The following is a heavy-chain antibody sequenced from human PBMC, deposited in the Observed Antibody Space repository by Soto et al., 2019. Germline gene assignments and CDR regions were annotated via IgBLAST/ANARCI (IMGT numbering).Heavy chain of an antibody. CDR3: AMLRAFCGGDCDNDY. CDR1: GFTFSSYA. J-gene: IGHJ4*02. D-gene: IGHD2-21*02. CDR2: ISGSGGST. Sequence: GGSLRLSCAASGFTFSSYAMSWVRQAPGKGLEWVSAISGSGGSTYYADSVKGRFTISRDNSKNTLYLQMNSLRAEDTAVYYCAMLRAFCGGDCDNDYWGQGTLVTVSS. V-gene: IGHV3-23*01.